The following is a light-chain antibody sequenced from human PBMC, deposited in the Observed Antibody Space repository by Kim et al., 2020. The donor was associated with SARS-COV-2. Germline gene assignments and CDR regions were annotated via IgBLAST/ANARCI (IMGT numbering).Light chain of an antibody. V-gene: IGKV1-5*01. J-gene: IGKJ1*01. Sequence: DIQMTQSPSTLSTSVGDRVTITCRASQSISSWLAWYQQKPGKAPKLLIYDASSLKSGVPSTFSGSGSGTEFTLTISSLQPDDFATYYCQQYNSYSRTFGQGTKVDIK. CDR3: QQYNSYSRT. CDR1: QSISSW. CDR2: DAS.